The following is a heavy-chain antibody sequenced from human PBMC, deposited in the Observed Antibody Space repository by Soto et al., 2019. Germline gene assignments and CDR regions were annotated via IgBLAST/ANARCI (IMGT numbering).Heavy chain of an antibody. V-gene: IGHV4-38-2*01. CDR1: GYSITSGYY. D-gene: IGHD5-12*01. Sequence: SETLSLTCAVSGYSITSGYYWGWIRQPPGKGLEWIGSIYHSGSTYYNPSLKSRVTISVDTPQKLFSLKLSSVTAAGTAVYYCARLPYSYSGYDETYFDYWGQGTLVTVSS. CDR3: ARLPYSYSGYDETYFDY. CDR2: IYHSGST. J-gene: IGHJ4*02.